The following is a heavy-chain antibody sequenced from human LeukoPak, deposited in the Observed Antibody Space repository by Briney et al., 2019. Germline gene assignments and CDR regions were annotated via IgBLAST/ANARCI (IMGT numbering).Heavy chain of an antibody. J-gene: IGHJ4*02. V-gene: IGHV3-74*01. CDR3: GRGSGVADY. CDR1: GFTFSSYW. Sequence: GGSLRLSCAASGFTFSSYWMHWVRQGPGKGLVWVSRINSDASTTTYADPVKGRFTISRDNAKNTLYLQMNSLRAEDTAVYYCGRGSGVADYWGQGALVTVSS. D-gene: IGHD7-27*01. CDR2: INSDASTT.